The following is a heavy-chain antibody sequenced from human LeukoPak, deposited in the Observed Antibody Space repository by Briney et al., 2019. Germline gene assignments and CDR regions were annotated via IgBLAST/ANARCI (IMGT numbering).Heavy chain of an antibody. CDR1: GLIVSNNY. J-gene: IGHJ4*02. D-gene: IGHD2-2*01. V-gene: IGHV3-53*01. CDR2: VYSGGHT. Sequence: GGSLRLSCAASGLIVSNNYMSWVRQAPGKGLEWVSIVYSGGHTYYADSVKGRFTISRDKSKNTLYLQMSSLRAEDTAVYYCARGIRDCSRTTCYQPFGYWGQGALVTVSS. CDR3: ARGIRDCSRTTCYQPFGY.